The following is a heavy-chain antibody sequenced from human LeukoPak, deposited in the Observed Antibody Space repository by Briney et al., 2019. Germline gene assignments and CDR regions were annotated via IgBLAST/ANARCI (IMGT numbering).Heavy chain of an antibody. D-gene: IGHD6-13*01. J-gene: IGHJ4*02. CDR1: GDSINNYY. V-gene: IGHV4-39*01. Sequence: SETLSLTCTVSGDSINNYYWGWIRQPPGKGLEWIGSIYYSGSTYYNPSLKSRVTISVDTSKNQFSLKLSSVTAADTAVYCCARRRSSWPFDYWGQGTLVTVSS. CDR2: IYYSGST. CDR3: ARRRSSWPFDY.